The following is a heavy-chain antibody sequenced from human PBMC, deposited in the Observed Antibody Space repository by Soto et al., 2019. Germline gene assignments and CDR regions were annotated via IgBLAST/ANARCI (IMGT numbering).Heavy chain of an antibody. V-gene: IGHV4-4*07. CDR2: IYSSGST. J-gene: IGHJ5*02. Sequence: SETLSLTCTVSQDSISSYHWNWIRQPAGKGLEWIGRIYSSGSTNYNPSLKSRVTLSVDTSNNQLSLRLTSVTAADTAVYYCARGEYYESSGTYLSLFDPWGQGTLVTVS. CDR1: QDSISSYH. CDR3: ARGEYYESSGTYLSLFDP. D-gene: IGHD3-22*01.